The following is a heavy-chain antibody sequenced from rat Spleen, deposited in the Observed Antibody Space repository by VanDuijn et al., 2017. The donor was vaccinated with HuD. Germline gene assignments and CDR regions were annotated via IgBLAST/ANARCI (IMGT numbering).Heavy chain of an antibody. Sequence: QVQLKESGPGLVQPSETLSLTCTVSGFSLTTYNVHWVRQPPGKGLEWMGVMWSGGSTDYNSALKSRLSISRETSKNQVFLKMNSLQSEDTTTYYCARAPLRYVMDAWGQGASVTVSS. CDR3: ARAPLRYVMDA. CDR2: MWSGGST. J-gene: IGHJ4*01. CDR1: GFSLTTYN. D-gene: IGHD1-11*01. V-gene: IGHV2-45*01.